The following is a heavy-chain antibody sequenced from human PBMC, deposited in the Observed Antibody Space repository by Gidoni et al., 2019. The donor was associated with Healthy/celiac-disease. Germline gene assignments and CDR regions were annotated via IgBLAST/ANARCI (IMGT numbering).Heavy chain of an antibody. CDR2: ISYDGSNK. CDR3: ARDLTGSLDY. V-gene: IGHV3-30-3*01. CDR1: GFTFSSYA. J-gene: IGHJ4*02. D-gene: IGHD3-9*01. Sequence: AASGFTFSSYAMHWVRQAPGKGLEWVAVISYDGSNKYYADSVKGRFTISRDNSKNTLYLQMNSLRAEDTAVYYCARDLTGSLDYWGQGTLVTVSS.